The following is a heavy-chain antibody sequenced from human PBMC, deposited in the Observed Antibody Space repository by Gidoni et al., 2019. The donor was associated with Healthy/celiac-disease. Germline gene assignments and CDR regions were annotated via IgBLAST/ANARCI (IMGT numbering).Heavy chain of an antibody. V-gene: IGHV1-8*01. Sequence: QVQLVQSGAEVKKPGASVTVSCKASGYTFTSYAIDWVRQATGQGLEWMGWMNPNSGNTGYAQKFQGRVTMTRNTYISTAYMELSSLRSEDTAVYYCARLFFGGRYDFWSGYRLHYFDYWGQGTLVTVSS. CDR3: ARLFFGGRYDFWSGYRLHYFDY. CDR2: MNPNSGNT. J-gene: IGHJ4*02. D-gene: IGHD3-3*01. CDR1: GYTFTSYA.